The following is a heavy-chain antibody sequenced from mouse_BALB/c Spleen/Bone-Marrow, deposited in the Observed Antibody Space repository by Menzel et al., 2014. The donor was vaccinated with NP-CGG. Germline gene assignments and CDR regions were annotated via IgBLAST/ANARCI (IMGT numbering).Heavy chain of an antibody. CDR3: ATMITDWYFDV. V-gene: IGHV14-3*02. Sequence: EVKLMESGAEPVKPGASVKLPCTASGFNIKDTYMHWVKQRPEQGLEWIGRIDPANGNTKYDPKFQGKATITADTSSNTAYLQLSSLTSEDTAVYYCATMITDWYFDVWGAGTTVTVSS. D-gene: IGHD2-4*01. CDR2: IDPANGNT. CDR1: GFNIKDTY. J-gene: IGHJ1*01.